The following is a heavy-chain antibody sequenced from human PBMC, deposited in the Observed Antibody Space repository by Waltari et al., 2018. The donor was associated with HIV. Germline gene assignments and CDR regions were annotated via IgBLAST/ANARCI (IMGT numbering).Heavy chain of an antibody. CDR1: GYTFTSYA. Sequence: QVQLVQSGAEVKKPGASVKVSCKASGYTFTSYAMHWVRQAPGQRLEWMGWINAGNGNTKYSQKFQGRVTITRDTSASTAYMELSSLRSEDTAVYYCARDPVHPNSGWYTAGFDYWGQGTLVTVSS. V-gene: IGHV1-3*01. J-gene: IGHJ4*02. CDR3: ARDPVHPNSGWYTAGFDY. D-gene: IGHD6-19*01. CDR2: INAGNGNT.